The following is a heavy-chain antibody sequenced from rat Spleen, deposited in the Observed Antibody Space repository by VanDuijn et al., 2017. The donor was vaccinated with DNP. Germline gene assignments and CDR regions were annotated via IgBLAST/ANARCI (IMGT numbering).Heavy chain of an antibody. V-gene: IGHV3-3*01. D-gene: IGHD1-1*01. J-gene: IGHJ2*01. CDR3: ARWGSYSGDVGFDY. CDR2: INSAGST. CDR1: GYSITSSYR. Sequence: EVQLQESGPGLVKPSQSLSLTCSVTGYSITSSYRWNWIRKFPGNKLEWMGYINSAGSTNYNPSLKSRISITRDTSKDQFFLQVNSVTTEDTATYYCARWGSYSGDVGFDYWGQGVMVTVSS.